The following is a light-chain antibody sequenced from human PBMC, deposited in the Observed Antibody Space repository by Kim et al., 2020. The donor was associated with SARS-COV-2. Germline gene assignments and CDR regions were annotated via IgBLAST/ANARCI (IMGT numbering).Light chain of an antibody. V-gene: IGKV3-15*01. CDR2: DAS. J-gene: IGKJ1*01. Sequence: PGDTVTLSCRASEPVADKLAWYQQKPGQAPRLLIYDASTRATDIPARFSGTESETDFILTISSLQAEDFGIYYCKQYGQWPPWTFGQGTKVDIK. CDR1: EPVADK. CDR3: KQYGQWPPWT.